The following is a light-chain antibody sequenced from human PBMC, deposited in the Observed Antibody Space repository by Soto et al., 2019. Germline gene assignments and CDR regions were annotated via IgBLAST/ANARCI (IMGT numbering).Light chain of an antibody. CDR3: QQYSSYWT. Sequence: DIQMTQSPSTLSASVGARVTITCRASQSISSWLAWYQQKPGKAPKLLIYDTSSLESGVPSRFSGSGSGTEFTLTISSLQPDDFASYYCQQYSSYWTFGQGTKVEIK. CDR1: QSISSW. V-gene: IGKV1-5*01. J-gene: IGKJ1*01. CDR2: DTS.